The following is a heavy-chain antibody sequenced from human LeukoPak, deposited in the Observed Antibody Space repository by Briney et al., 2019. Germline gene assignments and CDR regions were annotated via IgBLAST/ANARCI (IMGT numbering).Heavy chain of an antibody. CDR2: INPNSGGT. CDR3: ARDRDRGYSSSLIYY. J-gene: IGHJ4*02. CDR1: GYTFTGYY. V-gene: IGHV1-2*02. D-gene: IGHD6-6*01. Sequence: ASVKVSRKASGYTFTGYYMHWVRQAPGQGLEWMGWINPNSGGTNYAQKFQGRVTMTRDTSISTAYMELSRLRSDDTAVYYCARDRDRGYSSSLIYYWGQGTLVTVSS.